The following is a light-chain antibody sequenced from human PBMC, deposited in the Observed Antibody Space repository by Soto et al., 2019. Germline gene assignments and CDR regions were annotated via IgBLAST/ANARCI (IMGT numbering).Light chain of an antibody. V-gene: IGKV1-9*01. CDR1: KGIRSY. J-gene: IGKJ3*01. CDR3: QQVNSYPFT. CDR2: KSS. Sequence: DIQLTQSPSFLSASVGDRVTITCWASKGIRSYLAWYQQKPGKAPKLLIYKSSTLQSEVPSRFSGSGSGTEFTLTISSLQPEDFATYYCQQVNSYPFTFGPGTKVDIK.